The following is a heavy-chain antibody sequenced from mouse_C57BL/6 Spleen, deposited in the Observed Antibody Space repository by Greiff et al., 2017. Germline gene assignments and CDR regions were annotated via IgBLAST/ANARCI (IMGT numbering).Heavy chain of an antibody. CDR1: GYTFTDYY. J-gene: IGHJ1*03. Sequence: EVQLQQSGPVLVKPGASVKMSCKASGYTFTDYYMNWVKQSHGKSLEWIGVINPYNGGTSYNQKFKGKATLTVDKSSSTAYMELNSLTSEDSAVYYCARERVDNWYFDVWGTGTTVTVSS. V-gene: IGHV1-19*01. CDR2: INPYNGGT. D-gene: IGHD1-1*02. CDR3: ARERVDNWYFDV.